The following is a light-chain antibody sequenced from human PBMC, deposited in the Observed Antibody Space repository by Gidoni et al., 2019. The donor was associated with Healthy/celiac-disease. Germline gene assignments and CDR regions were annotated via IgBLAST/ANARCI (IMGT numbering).Light chain of an antibody. Sequence: DIQMTKSPSSLSASVGDRVTITCRASQSISSYLNWYQQKPGKAPKLLINAASSWQSGVPSRFSGSGSGTDFTLTISSLQPEDFATYYCQQSYSTPHTFGQGTKLEIK. V-gene: IGKV1-39*01. J-gene: IGKJ2*01. CDR1: QSISSY. CDR2: AAS. CDR3: QQSYSTPHT.